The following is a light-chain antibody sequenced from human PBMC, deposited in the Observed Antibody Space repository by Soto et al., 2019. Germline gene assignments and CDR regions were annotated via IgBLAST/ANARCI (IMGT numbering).Light chain of an antibody. CDR3: QQYHNWPPQYT. CDR1: QTVASN. CDR2: GAS. V-gene: IGKV3-15*01. Sequence: EIVMTQSPASLSVSPGDGATLSCRASQTVASNVAWYQQKPGQGPRLLIHGASTRAAGVPARFSGSGSGTDFTLTISSLQSEDFAVYYCQQYHNWPPQYTFGHGPKLQIK. J-gene: IGKJ2*01.